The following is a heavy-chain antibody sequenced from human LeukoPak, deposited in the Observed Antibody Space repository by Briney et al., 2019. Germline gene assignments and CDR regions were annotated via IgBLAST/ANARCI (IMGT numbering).Heavy chain of an antibody. CDR1: GFTFSSYA. Sequence: GGSLRLSCAASGFTFSSYAMSWVRQAPGKGLEWVSAIGGSGSNTYYADSVKGRFTISRDNSKNTLSLQMNSLRAEDTAVYYCAKDVDILPLYYFDYWGQGTLVTVSS. D-gene: IGHD5-12*01. CDR3: AKDVDILPLYYFDY. CDR2: IGGSGSNT. V-gene: IGHV3-23*01. J-gene: IGHJ4*02.